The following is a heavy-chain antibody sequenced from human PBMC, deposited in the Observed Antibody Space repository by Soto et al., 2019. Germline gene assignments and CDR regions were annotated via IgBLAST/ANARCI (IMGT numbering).Heavy chain of an antibody. J-gene: IGHJ4*02. CDR1: GGSISSDTYS. CDR3: ASSGRYSRVDY. V-gene: IGHV4-30-2*01. Sequence: QLQLQESDSGLVEPSQTLSLTCAVSGGSISSDTYSWGWIRQPPGKGLEWIGYTYHSGSTYYNPCHKSRVPISLDRSKNQFSLKLTSVTAADTAVYYCASSGRYSRVDYWGQGTLVTVSS. CDR2: TYHSGST. D-gene: IGHD1-26*01.